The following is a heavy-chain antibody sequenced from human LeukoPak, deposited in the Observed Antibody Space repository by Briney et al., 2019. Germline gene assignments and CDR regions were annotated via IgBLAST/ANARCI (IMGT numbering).Heavy chain of an antibody. Sequence: SETLSLTCTVSGYSISSGYYWGWIRPPPGKGLEWIGNIYHSGSTHYNPPLKTRVTISVDTPENHVSLNEHSVTAAHTAVYYFARHPVAAGEVDSWGQGTLVTVSS. J-gene: IGHJ4*02. V-gene: IGHV4-38-2*02. D-gene: IGHD6-13*01. CDR1: GYSISSGYY. CDR2: IYHSGST. CDR3: ARHPVAAGEVDS.